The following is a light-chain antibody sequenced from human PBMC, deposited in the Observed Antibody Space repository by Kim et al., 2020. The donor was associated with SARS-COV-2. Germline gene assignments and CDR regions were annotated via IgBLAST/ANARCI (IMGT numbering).Light chain of an antibody. Sequence: DIQLTQSPSSLSASAGDRVTITCRASQGISNNLNWYQQKPGKAPKLVIYAASTLQSGVPSRFSGSGSGTEFTLTISSLQPEDFATYYCQQSYSSPRSMTFGQGTRLEIK. CDR3: QQSYSSPRSMT. V-gene: IGKV1-39*01. CDR1: QGISNN. CDR2: AAS. J-gene: IGKJ5*01.